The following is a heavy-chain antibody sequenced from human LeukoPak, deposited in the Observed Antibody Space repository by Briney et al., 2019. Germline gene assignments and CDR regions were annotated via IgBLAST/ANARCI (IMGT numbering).Heavy chain of an antibody. CDR3: ARSMVRGVPPFDY. CDR1: GGSISSGGYS. Sequence: SQTMSLTWAVYGGSISSGGYSWSWIRQPPGKGLEWIGYIYHSGSTYYNPSLKNRVTISVDRSKNQFSLKLSSVTAADTAVYYCARSMVRGVPPFDYWAREPWSPSPQ. J-gene: IGHJ4*02. V-gene: IGHV4-30-2*01. CDR2: IYHSGST. D-gene: IGHD3-10*01.